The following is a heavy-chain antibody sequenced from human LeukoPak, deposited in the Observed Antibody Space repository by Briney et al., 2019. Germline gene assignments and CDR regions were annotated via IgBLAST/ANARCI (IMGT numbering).Heavy chain of an antibody. CDR1: GYTFTSYG. V-gene: IGHV1-18*01. CDR2: ISAYNGNT. CDR3: AREVTDTAMSCWLDP. Sequence: WASVKVSCKASGYTFTSYGISWVRQAPGQGLEWMGWISAYNGNTNYAQKLQGRVTMTTDTSTSTAYMELRSLRSDDTAVYYCAREVTDTAMSCWLDPWGQGTLVTVSS. J-gene: IGHJ5*02. D-gene: IGHD5-18*01.